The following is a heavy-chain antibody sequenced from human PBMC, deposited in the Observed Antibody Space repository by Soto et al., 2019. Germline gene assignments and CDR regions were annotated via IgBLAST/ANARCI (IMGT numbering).Heavy chain of an antibody. CDR3: ARGQRVGYYYNRMHV. CDR1: GGSFSGYY. Sequence: QVQLQQWGAGRLKPSETLSLTCAVYGGSFSGYYWSWIRQPPGKGLEWIGEINHSGSTNYNPSLKSLVTISVGTSMCQFSPKLSSVTSAVTSVYYCARGQRVGYYYNRMHVWGQGTTVTVSS. D-gene: IGHD1-26*01. J-gene: IGHJ6*02. CDR2: INHSGST. V-gene: IGHV4-34*01.